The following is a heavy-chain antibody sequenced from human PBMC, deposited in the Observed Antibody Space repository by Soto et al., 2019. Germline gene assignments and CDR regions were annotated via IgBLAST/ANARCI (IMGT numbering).Heavy chain of an antibody. Sequence: GGALRLSFAASGFTFSTYSMIWVRQAPGKGLEWISYISSSSNTINYADPVEGRFTVPRDNATNSLYLQMNSLRDEDTAVYHCAREYSGTNIYYFDSWGQGALVTVSS. CDR1: GFTFSTYS. CDR2: ISSSSNTI. D-gene: IGHD2-8*01. CDR3: AREYSGTNIYYFDS. J-gene: IGHJ4*02. V-gene: IGHV3-48*02.